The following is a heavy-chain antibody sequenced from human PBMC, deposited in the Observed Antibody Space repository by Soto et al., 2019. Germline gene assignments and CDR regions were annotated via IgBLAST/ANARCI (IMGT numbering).Heavy chain of an antibody. CDR2: INHSGST. CDR3: AIDNSSGYDK. D-gene: IGHD3-22*01. V-gene: IGHV4-34*01. CDR1: GGSFSGYY. Sequence: KSSETLSLTCAVYGGSFSGYYWSWIRQPPGKGLEWIGEINHSGSTNYNPSLKSRVTISVDTSKNQFSLKLSSVTAADTAVYYCAIDNSSGYDKWGQGTLVTVSS. J-gene: IGHJ4*02.